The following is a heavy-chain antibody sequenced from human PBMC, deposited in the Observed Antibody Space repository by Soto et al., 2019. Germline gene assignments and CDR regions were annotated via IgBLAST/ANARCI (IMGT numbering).Heavy chain of an antibody. D-gene: IGHD6-6*01. CDR2: ISYDGSNK. J-gene: IGHJ3*02. Sequence: QVQLVESGGGVVQPGRSLRLSCAASGFSFSGFGMHWVRQAPGKGLEWVAVISYDGSNKYYADSVKGRFTISRDNSKNTLYLQVNSLRVEDTAVYYCAKTKAEYFSSDAFDMWGQGTMLTVSS. CDR3: AKTKAEYFSSDAFDM. V-gene: IGHV3-30*18. CDR1: GFSFSGFG.